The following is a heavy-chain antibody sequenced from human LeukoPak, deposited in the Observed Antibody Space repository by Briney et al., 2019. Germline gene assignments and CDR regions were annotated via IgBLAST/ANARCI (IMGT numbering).Heavy chain of an antibody. CDR3: ARALRSGYSYGTKDFGY. D-gene: IGHD5-18*01. CDR1: GYTFTSYA. J-gene: IGHJ4*02. Sequence: GASVKVSCKASGYTFTSYAMNWVRQAPGQGLEWMGWINTNTGNPTYAQGFTGRFVFSLDTSVSTAYLQISSLKAEDTAVYYCARALRSGYSYGTKDFGYWGQGTLVTVSS. CDR2: INTNTGNP. V-gene: IGHV7-4-1*02.